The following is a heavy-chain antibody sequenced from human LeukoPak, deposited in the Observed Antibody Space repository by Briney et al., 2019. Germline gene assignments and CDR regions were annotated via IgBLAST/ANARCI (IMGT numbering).Heavy chain of an antibody. CDR2: INAGNGNT. J-gene: IGHJ4*02. Sequence: ASVKVSCKASGYTFTIYAIQWVRQAPGQRLEWMGWINAGNGNTKYSQKFQGRVTITRDTSASTAYMELSSLRSEDTAVYYCARTGRSSGWYDYWGQGTLVTVSS. V-gene: IGHV1-3*01. D-gene: IGHD6-19*01. CDR1: GYTFTIYA. CDR3: ARTGRSSGWYDY.